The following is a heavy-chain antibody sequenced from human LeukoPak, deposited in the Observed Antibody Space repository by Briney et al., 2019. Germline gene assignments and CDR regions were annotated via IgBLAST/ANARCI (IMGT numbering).Heavy chain of an antibody. J-gene: IGHJ4*02. D-gene: IGHD1-26*01. CDR2: INSDGSSA. CDR1: GFTFSSYW. CDR3: ARGAPSGSYYY. V-gene: IGHV3-74*01. Sequence: GGSLRLSCAASGFTFSSYWMHWVRHAPGKGLVWVSRINSDGSSATYADSVKGRFTISRDNVKNTLYLQMNSLRAEDTAVYYCARGAPSGSYYYWGQGTLVTVSS.